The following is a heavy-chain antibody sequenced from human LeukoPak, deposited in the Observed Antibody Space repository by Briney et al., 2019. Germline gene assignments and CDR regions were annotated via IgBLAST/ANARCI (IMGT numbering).Heavy chain of an antibody. Sequence: ASVKVSCKASGYTFTSYGISWVRQAPGQGLEWMGWISAYNGNTNYAQKLQGRVTMTIDTSTSTAYMELRSLRSDDTAVYYCARTGLGIWYWYFDLWGRGTLVTVSS. D-gene: IGHD7-27*01. CDR2: ISAYNGNT. CDR3: ARTGLGIWYWYFDL. J-gene: IGHJ2*01. V-gene: IGHV1-18*04. CDR1: GYTFTSYG.